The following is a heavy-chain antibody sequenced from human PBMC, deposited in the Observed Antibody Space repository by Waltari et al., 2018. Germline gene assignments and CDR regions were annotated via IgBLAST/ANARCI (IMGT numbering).Heavy chain of an antibody. CDR3: ARGGYCSGGSCYFSPHY. Sequence: QVQLQESGPGLVKPSETLSLTCTVSGGSISSYYWSWIRQPPGKGLEWIGYIYYSGSTNYNPSLKSRVTISVDTSKNQFSLKLSSVTAADTAVYYCARGGYCSGGSCYFSPHYWGQGTLVTVSS. CDR1: GGSISSYY. J-gene: IGHJ4*02. D-gene: IGHD2-15*01. V-gene: IGHV4-59*01. CDR2: IYYSGST.